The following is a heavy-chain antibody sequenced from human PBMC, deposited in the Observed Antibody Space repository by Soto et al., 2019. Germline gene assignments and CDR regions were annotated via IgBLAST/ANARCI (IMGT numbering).Heavy chain of an antibody. CDR3: ARVDYRSGWYGYFDL. CDR1: RFAFNTYA. V-gene: IGHV3-30-3*01. CDR2: ISYDGSDK. Sequence: QVQLVEYGGGVVQPGGSLTRSCAASRFAFNTYAIHWVRQAPGKGLEWVAVISYDGSDKYYADPVQGRFPISRENSTKTMSLHMNSLRPEDTALYYCARVDYRSGWYGYFDLWGRGTLVTVSS. J-gene: IGHJ2*01. D-gene: IGHD6-19*01.